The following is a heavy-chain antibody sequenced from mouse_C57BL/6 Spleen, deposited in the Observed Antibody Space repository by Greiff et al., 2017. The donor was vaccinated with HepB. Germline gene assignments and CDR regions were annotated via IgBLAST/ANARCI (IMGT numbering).Heavy chain of an antibody. CDR1: GYTFTDYN. CDR2: INPNNGGT. D-gene: IGHD2-4*01. V-gene: IGHV1-18*01. J-gene: IGHJ4*01. CDR3: ARSPPYDYDEVYYAMDY. Sequence: DVQLQESGPELVKPGASVKIPCKASGYTFTDYNMDWVKQSHGKSLEWIGDINPNNGGTIYNQKFKGKATLTVDKSSSTAYMELRSLTSEDTAVYYCARSPPYDYDEVYYAMDYWGQGTSVTVSS.